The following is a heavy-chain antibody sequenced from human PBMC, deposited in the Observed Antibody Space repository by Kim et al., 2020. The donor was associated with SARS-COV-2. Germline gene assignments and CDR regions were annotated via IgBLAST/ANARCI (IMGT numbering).Heavy chain of an antibody. CDR3: ARARKPQNFDTVTTFYYWYFDL. J-gene: IGHJ2*01. CDR2: IKQDGSEK. D-gene: IGHD4-17*01. V-gene: IGHV3-7*03. Sequence: GGSLRLSCAASGFTFSSYWMSWVRQAPGKGLEWVANIKQDGSEKYYVDSVKGRFTISRDNAKNSLYLQMNSLRAEDTAVYYCARARKPQNFDTVTTFYYWYFDLWGRGTLVTVSS. CDR1: GFTFSSYW.